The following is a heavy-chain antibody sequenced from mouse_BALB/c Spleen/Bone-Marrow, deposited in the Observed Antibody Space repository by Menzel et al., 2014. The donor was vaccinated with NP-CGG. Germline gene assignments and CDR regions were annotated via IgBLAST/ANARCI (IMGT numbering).Heavy chain of an antibody. J-gene: IGHJ4*01. CDR1: GYAFSSYW. CDR3: ARSELGRYYAMDD. CDR2: IYPGDGDT. V-gene: IGHV1-80*01. D-gene: IGHD4-1*01. Sequence: VQLQESGAELVRPGSSVKISCKASGYAFSSYWMNWVKQRPGQGLEWIGQIYPGDGDTNYNGKFKGKATLTADKSSSAAYMQLSSLTSEDSAVYFCARSELGRYYAMDDWGQGTSVTVSS.